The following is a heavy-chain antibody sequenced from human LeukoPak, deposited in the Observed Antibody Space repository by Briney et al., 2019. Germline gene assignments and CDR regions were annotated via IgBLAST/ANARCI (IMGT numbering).Heavy chain of an antibody. CDR1: GYTFTSYD. V-gene: IGHV1-8*01. CDR3: ARGDYGDFNPPLQH. CDR2: MNSNSGNT. J-gene: IGHJ1*01. Sequence: ASVKVSCKASGYTFTSYDINWVRQATGQGLEWMGWMNSNSGNTGYVQKFQSRVTITRNTSITTAYKKLSSLRSQDTAVYYCARGDYGDFNPPLQHWGQGTLVTVSS. D-gene: IGHD4-17*01.